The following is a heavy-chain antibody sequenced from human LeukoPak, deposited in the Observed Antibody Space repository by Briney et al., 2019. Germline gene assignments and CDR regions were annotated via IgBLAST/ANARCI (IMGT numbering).Heavy chain of an antibody. V-gene: IGHV4-34*01. CDR2: INHSGST. D-gene: IGHD6-6*01. CDR1: GGSFSGYY. J-gene: IGHJ6*02. Sequence: SETLSLTCAVYGGSFSGYYWSWIRQPPGKGLEWIGEINHSGSTNYNPSLKSRVTISVDTSKNQFSLKLSSVTAADTAVYYCARGSNSSSGGVSYYYGMDVWGQGTTVTVSS. CDR3: ARGSNSSSGGVSYYYGMDV.